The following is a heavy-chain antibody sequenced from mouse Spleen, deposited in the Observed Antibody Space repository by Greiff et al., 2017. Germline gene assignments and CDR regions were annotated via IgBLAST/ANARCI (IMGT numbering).Heavy chain of an antibody. J-gene: IGHJ3*01. CDR1: GFTFSDYG. CDR3: ARGLDDYDGGFAY. CDR2: ISSGSSTI. V-gene: IGHV5-17*01. Sequence: EVHLVESGGGLVKPGGSLKLSCAASGFTFSDYGMHWVRQAPEKGLEWVAYISSGSSTIYYADTVKGRFTISRDNAKNTLFLQMTSLRSEDTAMYYCARGLDDYDGGFAYWGQGTLVTVSA. D-gene: IGHD2-4*01.